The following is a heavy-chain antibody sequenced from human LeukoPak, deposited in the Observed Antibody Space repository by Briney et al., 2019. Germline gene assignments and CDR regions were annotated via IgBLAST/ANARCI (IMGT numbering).Heavy chain of an antibody. J-gene: IGHJ4*02. V-gene: IGHV4-31*03. D-gene: IGHD2-15*01. CDR1: GGSISSGGYF. CDR2: MHNSENA. CDR3: ARERGRIVDY. Sequence: PSETLSLTCTVSGGSISSGGYFWSWIRQHPGKGLDWIGYMHNSENADYNPSLESRVTISVDTSKNQISLKVNSVTAADTAVYYCARERGRIVDYWGQGTLVTVSS.